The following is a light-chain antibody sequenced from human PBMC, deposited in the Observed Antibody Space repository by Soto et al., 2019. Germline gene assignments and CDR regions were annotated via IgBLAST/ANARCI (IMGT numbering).Light chain of an antibody. CDR2: DVS. Sequence: QSVLTQPASVSGAPGQSIAISCTGTSSDVGGYNYVSWYQHHPGKAPKLMVYDVSNRPSGVSNRFSGSKSGNTASLTISGLQAEDEADYYCSSYTSSITYVFGTGTNVTVL. J-gene: IGLJ1*01. CDR3: SSYTSSITYV. CDR1: SSDVGGYNY. V-gene: IGLV2-14*03.